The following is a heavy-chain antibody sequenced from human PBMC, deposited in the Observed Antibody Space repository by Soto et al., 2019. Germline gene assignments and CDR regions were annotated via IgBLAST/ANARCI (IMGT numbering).Heavy chain of an antibody. CDR2: ISGSGGTT. V-gene: IGHV3-23*01. Sequence: EVQLLESGGGLAQPGGSLRLSCAASGFTFSSYAMSWVRQAPGKGLEWVSSISGSGGTTYYADSVRGRFTIYRDTSKNTLSLQMDSLRVEDTAVYYCAGLQSGYAKGDFLEFWGQGTLVTVSS. D-gene: IGHD5-12*01. CDR1: GFTFSSYA. J-gene: IGHJ4*01. CDR3: AGLQSGYAKGDFLEF.